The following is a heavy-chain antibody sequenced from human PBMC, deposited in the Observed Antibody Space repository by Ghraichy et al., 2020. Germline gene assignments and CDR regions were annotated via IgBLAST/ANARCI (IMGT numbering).Heavy chain of an antibody. V-gene: IGHV3-23*01. CDR1: GFTFSNYV. CDR2: ISGSAGST. CDR3: ATTWSYSHGS. D-gene: IGHD4-11*01. Sequence: GGSLRLSCAASGFTFSNYVMTWVRQAPGKGLEWVSVISGSAGSTYYADSVKGRFTISRDNSKNMLYMQMTRLRAADTALYYCATTWSYSHGSGGQGTLVTVSS. J-gene: IGHJ4*02.